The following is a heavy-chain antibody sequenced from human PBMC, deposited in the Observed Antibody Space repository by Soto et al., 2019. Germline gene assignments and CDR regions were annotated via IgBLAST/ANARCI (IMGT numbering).Heavy chain of an antibody. D-gene: IGHD2-21*01. J-gene: IGHJ4*02. CDR3: ARGNKGHPRGYCDY. Sequence: SVKVSCKASGYTFTSNGISWVRQAPGQGLEWMGWISAYNGSTNYAQKLQGRVTMTTDTSTSTAYTELRSLRSDDTAVYYCARGNKGHPRGYCDYWGQGTLVTVSS. CDR2: ISAYNGST. V-gene: IGHV1-18*04. CDR1: GYTFTSNG.